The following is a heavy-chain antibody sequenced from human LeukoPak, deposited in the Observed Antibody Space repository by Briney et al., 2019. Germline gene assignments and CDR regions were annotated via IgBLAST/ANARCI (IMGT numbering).Heavy chain of an antibody. CDR1: GFTLSSYA. V-gene: IGHV3-7*01. CDR3: VRDPPSSGYYFDY. CDR2: IKQDGSEK. D-gene: IGHD3-22*01. J-gene: IGHJ4*02. Sequence: PGGSMRLSCAASGFTLSSYAMSWVRQGPGKGLEWVANIKQDGSEKYYVDSVKGRFTISRDNAKNSLYLQMNSLRAEDTAVYYCVRDPPSSGYYFDYWGQGTLVTVSS.